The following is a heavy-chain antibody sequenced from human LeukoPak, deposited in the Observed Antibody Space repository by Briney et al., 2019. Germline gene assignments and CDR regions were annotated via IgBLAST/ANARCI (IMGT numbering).Heavy chain of an antibody. Sequence: SETLSLTCAVYGGSFSGYYWSWIRQPPGKGLEWIGEINHSGSTNYNPSLKSRVTISVDTSKNQFSLKLSSVTAADTAVYYCARGSSYYGSGSYYNVWFDPWGQGTLVTVSS. J-gene: IGHJ5*02. V-gene: IGHV4-34*01. CDR2: INHSGST. CDR1: GGSFSGYY. D-gene: IGHD3-10*01. CDR3: ARGSSYYGSGSYYNVWFDP.